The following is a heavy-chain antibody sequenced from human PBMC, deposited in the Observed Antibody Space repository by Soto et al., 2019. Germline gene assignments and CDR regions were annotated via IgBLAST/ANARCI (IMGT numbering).Heavy chain of an antibody. CDR1: GGSISSGGYS. CDR2: IYHSGST. D-gene: IGHD4-4*01. V-gene: IGHV4-30-2*01. CDR3: ARGMTTVTNNWFAP. J-gene: IGHJ5*02. Sequence: PSETLSLTCAVSGGSISSGGYSWSWIRQPPGKGLEWIGYIYHSGSTYYNPSLKSRVTISVDRSKNQFSLKLSSVTAADTAVYYCARGMTTVTNNWFAPWGQGTLVTVSS.